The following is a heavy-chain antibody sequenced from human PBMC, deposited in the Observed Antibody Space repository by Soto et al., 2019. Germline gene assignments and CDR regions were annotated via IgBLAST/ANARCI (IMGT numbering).Heavy chain of an antibody. CDR3: ARGRYTMVRGVINTLVGY. D-gene: IGHD3-10*01. Sequence: ASVKVSCKASGYTFTRYDINWVRQATVQELEWMGWMNPNSGNTGYAQKFQGRVTMTRNTSISTAYMELSSLRSEDTAVYYCARGRYTMVRGVINTLVGYWGQGTLVTVSS. J-gene: IGHJ4*02. V-gene: IGHV1-8*01. CDR2: MNPNSGNT. CDR1: GYTFTRYD.